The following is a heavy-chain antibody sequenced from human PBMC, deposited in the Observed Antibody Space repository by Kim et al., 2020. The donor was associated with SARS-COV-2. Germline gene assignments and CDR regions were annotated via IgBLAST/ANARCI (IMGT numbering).Heavy chain of an antibody. D-gene: IGHD6-6*01. CDR3: ARCLAARDYYYGMDV. V-gene: IGHV3-21*01. J-gene: IGHJ6*02. CDR1: GFTYSSYS. CDR2: ISSSSSYI. Sequence: GGSLRLSCAASGFTYSSYSMNWVRQAPGKGLEWVSSISSSSSYIYYADSEKGRFTISRDNAKNSLYLQMNSLRAEDTAVYYCARCLAARDYYYGMDVWGQGTTVTVSS.